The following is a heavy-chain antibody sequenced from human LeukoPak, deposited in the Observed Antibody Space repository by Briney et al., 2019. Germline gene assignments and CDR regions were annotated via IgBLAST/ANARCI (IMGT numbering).Heavy chain of an antibody. CDR3: ARRGDRGVYPHKFFFYY. CDR2: INPSGVSA. J-gene: IGHJ4*02. CDR1: EQTFTSYY. D-gene: IGHD2-8*02. V-gene: IGHV1-46*01. Sequence: ASVKVSCKASEQTFTSYYMVWVRQAPGQGLEWLGIINPSGVSATYAQKFQGRVTMTRDTSTSTVYLEVSSLSPEDTAVYYCARRGDRGVYPHKFFFYYWAQGSLVTVSS.